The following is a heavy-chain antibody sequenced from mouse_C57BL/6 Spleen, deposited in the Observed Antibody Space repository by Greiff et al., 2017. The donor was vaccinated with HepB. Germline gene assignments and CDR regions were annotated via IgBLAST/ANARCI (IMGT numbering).Heavy chain of an antibody. D-gene: IGHD2-3*01. J-gene: IGHJ4*01. Sequence: QVQLQQPGTELVKPGASVKLSCKASGYTFTSYWMHWVKQRPGQGLEWIGNINPSNGGTNYNEKFKSKATLTVDKSSSTAYMQLSSQTSEDSAVYYWERRGDGYYADYAMDYWGQGTSVTVSS. CDR1: GYTFTSYW. CDR3: ERRGDGYYADYAMDY. CDR2: INPSNGGT. V-gene: IGHV1-53*01.